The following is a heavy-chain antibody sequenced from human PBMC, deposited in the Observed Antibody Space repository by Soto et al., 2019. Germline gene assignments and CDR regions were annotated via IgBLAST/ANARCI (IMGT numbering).Heavy chain of an antibody. D-gene: IGHD3-3*01. CDR1: GFTVSSNY. CDR3: ARTPITGNYGMDV. CDR2: IYSGGST. V-gene: IGHV3-53*01. Sequence: GGSLRLSCAASGFTVSSNYMSWVRQAPGKGLEWVSVIYSGGSTYYADSVKGRFTISRDNSKNTLYLQMNSLRAEDTAVYYCARTPITGNYGMDVWGQGTTVTGSS. J-gene: IGHJ6*02.